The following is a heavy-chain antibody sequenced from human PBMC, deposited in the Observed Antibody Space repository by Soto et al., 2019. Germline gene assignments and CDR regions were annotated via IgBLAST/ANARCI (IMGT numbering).Heavy chain of an antibody. CDR2: ISYDGSNK. CDR3: AKDGRGPYSSSWYDWFAP. Sequence: QVQLVESGGGVVQPGRSLRLSCAASGFTFSSYGMHWVCQAPGKGLEWVAVISYDGSNKYHADSVKGRLTISRDNSKNTLYLQMNSLRAEDTAVYYCAKDGRGPYSSSWYDWFAPWGQGTLVTVSS. D-gene: IGHD6-13*01. CDR1: GFTFSSYG. J-gene: IGHJ5*02. V-gene: IGHV3-30*18.